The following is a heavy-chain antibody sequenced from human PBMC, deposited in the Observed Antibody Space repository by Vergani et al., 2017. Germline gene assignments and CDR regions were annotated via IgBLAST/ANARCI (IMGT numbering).Heavy chain of an antibody. J-gene: IGHJ4*02. V-gene: IGHV3-23*04. Sequence: EVQLVESGGGLVQPGGSLRLSCAASGFTFSTYAMHWVRQAPGKGLEWVSALTGGGGSTYYADSFKGRFIISRDNSRDTLYLQMNSLRPEDTATYYCVKDAVSYENFFDSWGQGTLVTVSS. D-gene: IGHD1-26*01. CDR3: VKDAVSYENFFDS. CDR2: LTGGGGST. CDR1: GFTFSTYA.